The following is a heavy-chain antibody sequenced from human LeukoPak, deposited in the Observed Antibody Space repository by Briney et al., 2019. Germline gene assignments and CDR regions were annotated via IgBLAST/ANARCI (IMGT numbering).Heavy chain of an antibody. CDR2: INHSGST. D-gene: IGHD6-19*01. J-gene: IGHJ6*02. V-gene: IGHV4-34*01. CDR1: GGSFSGYY. Sequence: SETLSLTCAVYGGSFSGYYWSWIRQPPGKGLEWIGEINHSGSTNYNPSLKSRVTISVDTSKNQFSLKLSSVTAADTAVYYCARGYSSGWLRSRDTLDDDRYYYYYGMDVWGQGTTVTVSS. CDR3: ARGYSSGWLRSRDTLDDDRYYYYYGMDV.